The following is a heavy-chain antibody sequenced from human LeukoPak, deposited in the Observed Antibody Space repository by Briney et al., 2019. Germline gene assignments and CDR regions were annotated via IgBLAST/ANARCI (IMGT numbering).Heavy chain of an antibody. CDR2: ITASGATT. CDR3: AKDTLLKWPVAVPGTANDY. Sequence: PGGSLRLSCVASGFTFRNYAMNWVRQAPGKGLEWVSAITASGATTYYAVSVRGRFTISRDNSKNTVYLQMNSLRVDDTAVYYCAKDTLLKWPVAVPGTANDYWGRGTLVTVSS. J-gene: IGHJ4*02. D-gene: IGHD6-19*01. CDR1: GFTFRNYA. V-gene: IGHV3-23*01.